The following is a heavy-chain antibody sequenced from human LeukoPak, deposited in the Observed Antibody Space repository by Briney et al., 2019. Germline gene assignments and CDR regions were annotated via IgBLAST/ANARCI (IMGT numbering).Heavy chain of an antibody. D-gene: IGHD6-19*01. V-gene: IGHV3-53*01. Sequence: GGSLRLSCAATGFTVSSNYMSWVRQAPGKGLEWVSVIYSGGSTYYADSVKGRFTISRDNSKNTLYLQMNSLRAEDTAVYYCAREVLSSGWYFDYWGQGTLVTVSS. CDR2: IYSGGST. CDR3: AREVLSSGWYFDY. CDR1: GFTVSSNY. J-gene: IGHJ4*02.